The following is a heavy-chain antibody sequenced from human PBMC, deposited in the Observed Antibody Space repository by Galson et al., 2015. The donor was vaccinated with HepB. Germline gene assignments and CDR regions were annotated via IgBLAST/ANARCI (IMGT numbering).Heavy chain of an antibody. CDR2: IGSRAYSYAT. Sequence: SLRLSCAVPEFAFRGSAMNWVRQPPGKGLEWVGLIGSRAYSYATSYTASVKGRFTISRDDSKNTAYLQMNSLTTEDTAVYYCTRRSPDIFSSGIGDSWGQGTLVTVSS. D-gene: IGHD6-25*01. V-gene: IGHV3-73*01. CDR1: EFAFRGSA. CDR3: TRRSPDIFSSGIGDS. J-gene: IGHJ4*02.